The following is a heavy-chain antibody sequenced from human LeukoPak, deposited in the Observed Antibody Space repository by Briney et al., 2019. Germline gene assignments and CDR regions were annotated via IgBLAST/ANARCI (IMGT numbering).Heavy chain of an antibody. Sequence: GALRLSCAASGFTFSSYSMNGVRQAPGKGLEWVSYISSSISTIYYADSVKGRFTISRDNAKNSLYLQMNSLRDEDTAVYYCARVTTAAGDYWGQGTLVTVSS. CDR1: GFTFSSYS. CDR2: ISSSISTI. D-gene: IGHD6-13*01. J-gene: IGHJ4*02. CDR3: ARVTTAAGDY. V-gene: IGHV3-48*02.